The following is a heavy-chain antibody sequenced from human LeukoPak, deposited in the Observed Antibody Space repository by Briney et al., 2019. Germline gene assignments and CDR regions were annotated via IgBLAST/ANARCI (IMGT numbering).Heavy chain of an antibody. V-gene: IGHV3-21*01. CDR2: ISNSSTYI. D-gene: IGHD2-2*01. CDR3: ARWVCSSTSCYYFDY. J-gene: IGHJ4*02. CDR1: GFTFSGYT. Sequence: GGSLRLSCAASGFTFSGYTMTWVRQAPGKGLEWVSSISNSSTYIYYADSVKGRFTISRDNVQNSLYLQMNSLRAEDTAVYYCARWVCSSTSCYYFDYWGQGTLVVVSS.